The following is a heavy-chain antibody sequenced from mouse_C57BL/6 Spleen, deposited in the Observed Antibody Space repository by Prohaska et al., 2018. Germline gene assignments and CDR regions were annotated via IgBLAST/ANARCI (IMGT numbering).Heavy chain of an antibody. CDR1: GFTFSNYW. J-gene: IGHJ2*01. D-gene: IGHD1-3*01. CDR3: TAPAGSSDY. V-gene: IGHV6-3*01. CDR2: IRLKSENYAT. Sequence: EVKLEESGGGLVQPGGSMKLSCVASGFTFSNYWMNWVRQSPEKGLEWVAQIRLKSENYATHYAEAVKGRFTISIDDSKSSVYLQMNNLRAEDTGIYYCTAPAGSSDYWGQGTTLTVSS.